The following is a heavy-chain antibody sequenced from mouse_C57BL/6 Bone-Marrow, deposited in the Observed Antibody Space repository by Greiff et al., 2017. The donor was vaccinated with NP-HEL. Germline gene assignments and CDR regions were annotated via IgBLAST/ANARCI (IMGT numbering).Heavy chain of an antibody. CDR2: ISNLAYSI. J-gene: IGHJ1*03. CDR1: GFTFSDYG. V-gene: IGHV5-15*01. D-gene: IGHD1-1*01. CDR3: ARQDYYGSSLWYFDV. Sequence: EVHLVESGGGLVQPGGSLKLSCAASGFTFSDYGMAWVRQAPRKGPEWVAFISNLAYSIYYADTVTGRFTISRENAKNTLYLEMSSLRSEDTAMYYCARQDYYGSSLWYFDVWGTGTTVTVSS.